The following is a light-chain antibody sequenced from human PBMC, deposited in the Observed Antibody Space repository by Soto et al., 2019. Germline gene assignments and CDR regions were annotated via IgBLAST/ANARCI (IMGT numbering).Light chain of an antibody. J-gene: IGLJ3*02. CDR3: QTWGTGFWV. CDR2: LNSDGSH. Sequence: QSVLTQSPSASASLGASVKLTCTLSSGHSSYAIAWHQQQPEKGPLYLMKLNSDGSHSKGDGIPDRFSGSSSGAERYLTISSLQSEDEADYYCQTWGTGFWVFGGGTKLTVL. V-gene: IGLV4-69*01. CDR1: SGHSSYA.